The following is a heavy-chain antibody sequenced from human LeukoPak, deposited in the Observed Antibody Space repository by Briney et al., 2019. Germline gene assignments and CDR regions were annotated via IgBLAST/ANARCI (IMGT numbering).Heavy chain of an antibody. Sequence: SETLSLTCTVSGGSFSNYNYYWGWIRQSPGKGLEWIGSIHYVGSTYYNPSPKSRVTISVDTSKNQFSLNLSSVTAADTAVYYCARQNNFDFWSGFFDYWGLGALVTVSS. V-gene: IGHV4-39*01. CDR1: GGSFSNYNYY. D-gene: IGHD3-3*01. CDR2: IHYVGST. CDR3: ARQNNFDFWSGFFDY. J-gene: IGHJ4*02.